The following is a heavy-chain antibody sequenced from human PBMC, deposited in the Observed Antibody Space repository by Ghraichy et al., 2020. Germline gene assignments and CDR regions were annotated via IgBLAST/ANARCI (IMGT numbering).Heavy chain of an antibody. D-gene: IGHD3-10*02. CDR2: INHNGSGT. CDR1: GFSFSGHW. J-gene: IGHJ5*01. CDR3: VKDIQSPYVADLRGWFDS. V-gene: IGHV3-74*01. Sequence: GGSLRLSCATSGFSFSGHWMHWVRQAPGKGLVWVSRINHNGSGTTYSDSVKGRFTISRDNAKNTLYLQMNSLGPEDTAIYYCVKDIQSPYVADLRGWFDSWGQGTLVTVSS.